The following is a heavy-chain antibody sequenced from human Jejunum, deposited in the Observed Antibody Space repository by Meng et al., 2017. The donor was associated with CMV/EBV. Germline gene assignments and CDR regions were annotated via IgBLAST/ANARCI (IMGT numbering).Heavy chain of an antibody. D-gene: IGHD2/OR15-2a*01. Sequence: VQLVQSGAEVKKPWSSVKVACKTSGCSFTTYTFSVVRQSTVHGLEWMGGLIPVLNKAKSAPRFQDRVTFTADETTTTAYMELSSLTFEDTAVYFCARGRGNQPLFDFWGQGTLVTVSS. CDR1: GCSFTTYT. J-gene: IGHJ4*02. CDR3: ARGRGNQPLFDF. V-gene: IGHV1-69*10. CDR2: LIPVLNKA.